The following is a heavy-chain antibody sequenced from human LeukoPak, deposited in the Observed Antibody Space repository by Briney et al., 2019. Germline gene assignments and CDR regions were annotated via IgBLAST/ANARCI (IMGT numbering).Heavy chain of an antibody. CDR2: ISGGGGST. J-gene: IGHJ4*02. Sequence: PGGSLRLSCAASGFTFSSYAMNWVRQAPGKGLEWVSAISGGGGSTYYADSVKGRFTISRDNSKNTLYLQMNSLRAEDTAVYYCAKGRNYYDSSSFPYYFDYWGQGTLVTVSS. D-gene: IGHD3-22*01. CDR1: GFTFSSYA. V-gene: IGHV3-23*01. CDR3: AKGRNYYDSSSFPYYFDY.